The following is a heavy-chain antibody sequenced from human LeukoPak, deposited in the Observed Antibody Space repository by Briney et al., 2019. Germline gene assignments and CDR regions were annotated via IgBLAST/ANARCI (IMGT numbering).Heavy chain of an antibody. Sequence: PSETLSLTCTVSGGSISSYYWSWIRQPPGKGLEWIGYIYYSGSTNYNPSLKSRVTISVDTSKNQFSLKLSSVTAADTAVYYCARGESSSSTHFDYWGQGTLVTVSS. D-gene: IGHD6-6*01. CDR1: GGSISSYY. V-gene: IGHV4-59*12. CDR2: IYYSGST. CDR3: ARGESSSSTHFDY. J-gene: IGHJ4*02.